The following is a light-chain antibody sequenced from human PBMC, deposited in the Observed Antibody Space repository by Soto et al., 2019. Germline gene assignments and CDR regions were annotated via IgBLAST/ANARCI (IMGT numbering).Light chain of an antibody. CDR1: SGHSSYA. CDR3: QTWGTGIRV. V-gene: IGLV4-69*01. CDR2: LNSDGSH. Sequence: QLVLTQSPSASASLGASVKLTCTLSSGHSSYAIAWHQQQPEKGPRYLMKLNSDGSHSKGDGIPDRFSGSSSGAERYLTIASLQSEDAADYYCQTWGTGIRVFGSGTQLTVL. J-gene: IGLJ6*01.